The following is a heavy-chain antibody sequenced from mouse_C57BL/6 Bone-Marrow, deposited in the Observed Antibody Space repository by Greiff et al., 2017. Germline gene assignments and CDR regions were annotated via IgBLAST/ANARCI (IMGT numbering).Heavy chain of an antibody. CDR2: IHPNSGST. CDR3: ARGLLRSFAY. V-gene: IGHV1-64*01. Sequence: QVQLQQPGAELVKPGASVKLSCKASGYTFTSYWMHWVKQRPGQGLEWIGVIHPNSGSTNYNEKFKSKATLTVDKSSSTAYMQLSSLTSEDSAVYYWARGLLRSFAYWGQGTLVTVSA. CDR1: GYTFTSYW. D-gene: IGHD1-1*01. J-gene: IGHJ3*01.